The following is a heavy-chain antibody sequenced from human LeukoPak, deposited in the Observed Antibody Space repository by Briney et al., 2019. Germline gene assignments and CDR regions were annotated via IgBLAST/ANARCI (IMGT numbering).Heavy chain of an antibody. CDR2: ISADGSNK. CDR1: GFTFSDNG. J-gene: IGHJ4*02. Sequence: AGTLSLSCEAAGFTFSDNGMHWVRQAPGKELEGLAVISADGSNKQYADSVKGRFTMSRDNSKNTLYLQLNSRRSEDTAVHYCAKGGVSDVGTWYGDYFDYWGQGTLVTVSS. V-gene: IGHV3-30*18. CDR3: AKGGVSDVGTWYGDYFDY. D-gene: IGHD6-13*01.